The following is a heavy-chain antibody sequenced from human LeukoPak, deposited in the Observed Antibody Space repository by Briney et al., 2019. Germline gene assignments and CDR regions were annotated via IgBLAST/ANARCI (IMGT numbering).Heavy chain of an antibody. J-gene: IGHJ6*03. CDR3: ARGPVFGSSWQLYYYYYYMDV. CDR2: IYYSGST. V-gene: IGHV4-39*07. CDR1: GGSISSSSYY. Sequence: PSETLSLTCTVSGGSISSSSYYWGWIRQPPGKGLEWIGSIYYSGSTYYNPSLKSRVTISVDTSKNQFSLKLSSVTAADTAVYYCARGPVFGSSWQLYYYYYYMDVWGKGTTVTVSS. D-gene: IGHD6-13*01.